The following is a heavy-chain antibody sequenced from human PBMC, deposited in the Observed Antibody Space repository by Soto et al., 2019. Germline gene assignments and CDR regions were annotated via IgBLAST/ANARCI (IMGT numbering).Heavy chain of an antibody. J-gene: IGHJ4*02. CDR3: ANGNYDFWSGYYRQVYY. Sequence: PGGPLPLSYAASALSFSTYAMGFVLLAPRKRLEWVSAISGSGGSTYYADSVKGRFTISRDNSKNTLYLQMNSLRAEDTAVYYCANGNYDFWSGYYRQVYYWGQGTLVTVSS. CDR1: ALSFSTYA. V-gene: IGHV3-23*01. CDR2: ISGSGGST. D-gene: IGHD3-3*01.